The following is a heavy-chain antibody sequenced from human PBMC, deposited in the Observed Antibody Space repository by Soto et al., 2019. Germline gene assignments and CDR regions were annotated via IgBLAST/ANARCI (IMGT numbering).Heavy chain of an antibody. Sequence: QITLKESGPSLIKPTQTLALTCTFSGFSFNTRGVGVAWIRQPPGKTLEWLAVIYWDNDRRYRPSLTDRLSITKEMSTKQVVLTMTNVDPVDTGTYYCAHLVPGPLSFAYWGQGALVTVSS. CDR3: AHLVPGPLSFAY. D-gene: IGHD6-19*01. CDR2: IYWDNDR. J-gene: IGHJ4*02. V-gene: IGHV2-5*02. CDR1: GFSFNTRGVG.